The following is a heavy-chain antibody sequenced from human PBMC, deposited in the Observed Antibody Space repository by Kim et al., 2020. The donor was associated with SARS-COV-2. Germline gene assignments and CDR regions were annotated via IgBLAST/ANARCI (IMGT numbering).Heavy chain of an antibody. V-gene: IGHV3-9*01. CDR1: GFTFDDYA. CDR2: ISWNSGSI. Sequence: GGSLRLSCAASGFTFDDYAMHWVRQAPGKGLEWVSGISWNSGSIGYADSVKGRFTISRDNAKNSLYLQMNSLRAEDTALYYCANGRSIAVAGTTGSEFDYWGQGTLVTVSS. J-gene: IGHJ4*02. D-gene: IGHD6-19*01. CDR3: ANGRSIAVAGTTGSEFDY.